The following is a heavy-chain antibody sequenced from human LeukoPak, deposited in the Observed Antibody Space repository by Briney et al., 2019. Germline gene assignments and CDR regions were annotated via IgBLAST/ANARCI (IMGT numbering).Heavy chain of an antibody. J-gene: IGHJ6*02. CDR3: ARGTLSKTMIVNMDV. D-gene: IGHD3-22*01. CDR2: ISSSSYI. Sequence: GGSLRLSCAASGFTFSSYSMNWVRQAPGKGLEWVSSISSSSYIYYADSVKGRFTISRDNAKNSLYLQMNSLRAEDTAVYYCARGTLSKTMIVNMDVWGQGTTVTVSS. V-gene: IGHV3-21*01. CDR1: GFTFSSYS.